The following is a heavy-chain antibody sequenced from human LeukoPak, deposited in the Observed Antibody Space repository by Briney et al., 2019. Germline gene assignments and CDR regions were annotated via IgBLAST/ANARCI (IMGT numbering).Heavy chain of an antibody. CDR2: IYYSGST. J-gene: IGHJ5*02. V-gene: IGHV4-39*01. CDR3: ARQGIVVVPAARPRSWFDP. CDR1: GGSISSGSYY. D-gene: IGHD2-2*01. Sequence: SQTLSLTCTVSGGSISSGSYYWSWIRQPPGKGLEWIGSIYYSGSTYYNPSLKSRVTISVDTSKNQFSLKLSSVTAADTAVYYCARQGIVVVPAARPRSWFDPWGQGTLVTVSS.